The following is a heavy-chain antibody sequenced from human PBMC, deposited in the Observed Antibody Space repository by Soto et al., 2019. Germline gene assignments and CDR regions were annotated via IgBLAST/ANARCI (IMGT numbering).Heavy chain of an antibody. J-gene: IGHJ5*02. CDR1: GGSFSGYY. D-gene: IGHD6-25*01. Sequence: QVQLQQWGAGLLKPSETLSLTCAVYGGSFSGYYWSWIRQPPGKGMEWIGEINHSGSTNYNPSLKSRVTISVDTSKNQFSLNLSSVTAADTAVYYCARAAYNWFDPWGQGTLVTVSS. CDR3: ARAAYNWFDP. V-gene: IGHV4-34*01. CDR2: INHSGST.